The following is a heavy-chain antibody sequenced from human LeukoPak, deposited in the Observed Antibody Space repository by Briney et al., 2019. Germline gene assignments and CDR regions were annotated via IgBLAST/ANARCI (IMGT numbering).Heavy chain of an antibody. J-gene: IGHJ4*02. V-gene: IGHV1-2*02. D-gene: IGHD6-19*01. CDR3: ASDSAAMTGIGYDY. Sequence: ASVKVSCKSSGYTFTDHYVHWVRQAPGQGLEWMGWINPDSGDTSYAQKFQRRVTMTRETSISTAYMELNRLRSDDTAVYYCASDSAAMTGIGYDYWGQGTLVTVSS. CDR1: GYTFTDHY. CDR2: INPDSGDT.